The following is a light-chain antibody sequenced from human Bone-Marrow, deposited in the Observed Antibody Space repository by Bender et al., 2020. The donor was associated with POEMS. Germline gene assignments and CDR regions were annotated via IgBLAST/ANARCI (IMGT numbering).Light chain of an antibody. J-gene: IGLJ3*02. CDR1: SSDIGGYDY. V-gene: IGLV2-14*03. CDR3: SSYTSSTTLEV. Sequence: QSALTQPPSASGSPGQSVTISCTGTSSDIGGYDYVSWYQHHPDKAPNLMIYDVSNRPSGVSNRFSGSKSGNTASLTISGLQAEDEADYYCSSYTSSTTLEVFGGGTKLTVL. CDR2: DVS.